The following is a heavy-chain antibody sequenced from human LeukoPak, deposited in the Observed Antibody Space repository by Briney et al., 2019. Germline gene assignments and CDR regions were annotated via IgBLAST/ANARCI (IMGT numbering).Heavy chain of an antibody. V-gene: IGHV3-23*01. CDR3: AKDAKRNYDFWDRFDY. CDR1: GFTFTTYA. D-gene: IGHD3-3*01. J-gene: IGHJ4*02. CDR2: ISGSGGST. Sequence: GGSLRLPCAASGFTFTTYAMSWVRQAPGKGLEWISAISGSGGSTYYADSVKGRFTISRDNSKNTLCLQMNSLRAEDTALYYCAKDAKRNYDFWDRFDYWGQGTLVTVSS.